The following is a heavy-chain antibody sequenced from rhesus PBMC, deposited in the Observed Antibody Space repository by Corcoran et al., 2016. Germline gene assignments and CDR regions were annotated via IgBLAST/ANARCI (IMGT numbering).Heavy chain of an antibody. CDR2: IYGSRGST. V-gene: IGHV4-160*01. J-gene: IGHJ3*01. Sequence: QVQLQESGPGLVKPSETLSLTCAVSGGSISSHYWRGIRQPPGKGLEWIGYIYGSRGSTDYNPSLKIRVTISTDTSKNRCSLTLSAWTAADTAVYYCARGGTPSWGALDCWGQGLRVTVSS. D-gene: IGHD2-33*01. CDR1: GGSISSHY. CDR3: ARGGTPSWGALDC.